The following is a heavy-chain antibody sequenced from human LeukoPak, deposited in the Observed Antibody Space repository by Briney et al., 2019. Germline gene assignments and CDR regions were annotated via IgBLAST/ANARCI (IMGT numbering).Heavy chain of an antibody. J-gene: IGHJ4*02. Sequence: SETLSLTCTVSGYSISSGYCWGWIRQPPGKGLEWIGRIYTSGSTNYNPSLKSRVTMSVDTSKNQFSLKLSSVTAADTAVYYCARARGVRGVIMAHFDYWGQGTLVTVSS. CDR3: ARARGVRGVIMAHFDY. CDR2: IYTSGST. D-gene: IGHD3-10*01. CDR1: GYSISSGYC. V-gene: IGHV4-38-2*02.